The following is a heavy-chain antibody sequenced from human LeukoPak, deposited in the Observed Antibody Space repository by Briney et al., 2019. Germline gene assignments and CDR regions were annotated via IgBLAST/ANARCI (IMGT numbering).Heavy chain of an antibody. D-gene: IGHD2-8*01. CDR1: GFTFSSYS. J-gene: IGHJ6*02. V-gene: IGHV3-21*01. Sequence: PGGSLRLSCAASGFTFSSYSMNWVRQAPGKGLEWVSSISSSSSYIYYADSVKGRFTISRDNAKNSLYLQMNSLRAEDTAVYYCARDCTNGVCPTQVGMDVWGQGTTVTVSS. CDR2: ISSSSSYI. CDR3: ARDCTNGVCPTQVGMDV.